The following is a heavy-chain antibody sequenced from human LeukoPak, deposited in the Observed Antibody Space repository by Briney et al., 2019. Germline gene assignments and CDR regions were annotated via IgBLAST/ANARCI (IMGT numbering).Heavy chain of an antibody. CDR2: INHSGST. Sequence: SETLSLTCAVYGGSFSGYYWSWIRQPPGKGLEWIGEINHSGSTNYNPSLKSRITISVDTSKNQFSLRLSSVTAADTAVYYCARVPHSSGWYRAGGEWGQGTLVTVSS. V-gene: IGHV4-34*01. J-gene: IGHJ4*02. D-gene: IGHD6-19*01. CDR1: GGSFSGYY. CDR3: ARVPHSSGWYRAGGE.